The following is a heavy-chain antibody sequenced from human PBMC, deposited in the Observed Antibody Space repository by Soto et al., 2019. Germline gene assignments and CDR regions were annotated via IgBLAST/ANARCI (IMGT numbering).Heavy chain of an antibody. J-gene: IGHJ4*02. CDR3: ARGRYGDY. CDR1: GYTFTSYG. Sequence: QVHLVQSGAEVKKPGASVKVACKASGYTFTSYGITWVRQAPGQGLEWMGWISAHNGNTDYAHKLQGRVIVTRDTSTSTAYMELRSLISDDTPVYYCARGRYGDYWGQGALVTVSS. V-gene: IGHV1-18*01. CDR2: ISAHNGNT. D-gene: IGHD1-1*01.